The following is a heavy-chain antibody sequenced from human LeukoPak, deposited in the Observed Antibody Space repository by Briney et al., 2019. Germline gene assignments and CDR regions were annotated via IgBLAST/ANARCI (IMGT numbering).Heavy chain of an antibody. CDR2: ISSSSSSI. CDR3: AREYSPDIVVVVAAVVPFDI. V-gene: IGHV3-48*02. D-gene: IGHD2-15*01. J-gene: IGHJ3*02. CDR1: GFTFSSYS. Sequence: GGSLRLSCAASGFTFSSYSMNWVRQAPGKGLEWVSCISSSSSSIYYADSVKGRFTISRDNAKNSLYLQMSSLRDEDTAVYYCAREYSPDIVVVVAAVVPFDIWGQGTMVTVSS.